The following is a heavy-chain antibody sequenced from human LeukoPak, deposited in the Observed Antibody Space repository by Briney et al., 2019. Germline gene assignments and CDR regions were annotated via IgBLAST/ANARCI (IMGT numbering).Heavy chain of an antibody. Sequence: SVKVSCKASGGTFSSYAISWVRQAPGQGLEWMGGIIPIFGTANYAQKFQGRVTITADESTSTAYMELSSLRSEDTAVYYCARASRWLQFGGYFDYWSQGTLVTVSS. CDR2: IIPIFGTA. CDR3: ARASRWLQFGGYFDY. J-gene: IGHJ4*02. CDR1: GGTFSSYA. D-gene: IGHD5-24*01. V-gene: IGHV1-69*13.